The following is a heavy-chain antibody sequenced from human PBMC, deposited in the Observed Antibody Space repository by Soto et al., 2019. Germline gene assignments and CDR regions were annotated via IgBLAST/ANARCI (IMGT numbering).Heavy chain of an antibody. J-gene: IGHJ6*02. CDR2: VYHSGLA. Sequence: SESLSLPCSLSGGGIRSTNWWTWVRQSPGKAPEWIGEVYHSGLANYKPSLKSRLAISVDESKNQFFLTLTPVTASATAVYYCARGGGELDHDQGYYASDVRGQGT. D-gene: IGHD1-26*01. CDR1: GGGIRSTNW. CDR3: ARGGGELDHDQGYYASDV. V-gene: IGHV4-4*02.